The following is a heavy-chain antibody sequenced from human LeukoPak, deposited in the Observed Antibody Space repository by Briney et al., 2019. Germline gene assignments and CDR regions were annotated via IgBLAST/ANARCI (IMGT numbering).Heavy chain of an antibody. J-gene: IGHJ5*02. D-gene: IGHD3-10*01. Sequence: SETLSLTCTVSGGSISSYYWSWIRQPPGKGLEWIGYIYYSGSTNYNPSLESRVTISVDTSKNQFSLKLSSVTAADTAVYYCARRSPAGHEFDPWGQGTLVTVSS. V-gene: IGHV4-59*08. CDR1: GGSISSYY. CDR2: IYYSGST. CDR3: ARRSPAGHEFDP.